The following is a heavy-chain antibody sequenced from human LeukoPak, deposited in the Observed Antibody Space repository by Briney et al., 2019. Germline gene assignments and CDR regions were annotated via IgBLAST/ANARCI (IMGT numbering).Heavy chain of an antibody. V-gene: IGHV3-33*01. J-gene: IGHJ4*02. D-gene: IGHD3-22*01. CDR3: ARDRYYYDSSGYYYC. Sequence: GGSLGLSCAASGFPLRSYGMHWVPQAPDKGLGGVAVLWYDGSNKYYADYVKGRFTISRDNSKNTLYLQMNSLRAEDTAVYYCARDRYYYDSSGYYYCWGQGTLVTVSS. CDR2: LWYDGSNK. CDR1: GFPLRSYG.